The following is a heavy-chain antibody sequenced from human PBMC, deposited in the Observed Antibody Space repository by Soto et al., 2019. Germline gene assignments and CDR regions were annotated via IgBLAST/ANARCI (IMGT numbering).Heavy chain of an antibody. CDR3: ARSITMLVVAPIRY. J-gene: IGHJ4*02. CDR2: INAGNGNT. Sequence: GSVKVSCNASGYTFTSYAMDWGRQAPGQRLEWMGRINAGNGNTKYSQKFQGRVTITRDTSASTAYMELSSLRSEDTAVYYCARSITMLVVAPIRYWGQGTLVTGS. V-gene: IGHV1-3*01. D-gene: IGHD3-22*01. CDR1: GYTFTSYA.